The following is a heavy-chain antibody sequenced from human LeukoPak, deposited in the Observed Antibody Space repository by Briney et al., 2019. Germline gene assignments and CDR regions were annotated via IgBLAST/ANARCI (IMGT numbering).Heavy chain of an antibody. Sequence: SETLSLTCTVSGGSISSGGYYWSWIRQHPGTGLEWIGYIYYSGSTNYNPSLKSRVTISVDTSKNQFSLKLSSVTAADTAVYYCARAQTAYDFWSGYYYYYGMDVWGQGTTVTVSS. D-gene: IGHD3-3*01. V-gene: IGHV4-61*08. CDR3: ARAQTAYDFWSGYYYYYGMDV. J-gene: IGHJ6*02. CDR1: GGSISSGGYY. CDR2: IYYSGST.